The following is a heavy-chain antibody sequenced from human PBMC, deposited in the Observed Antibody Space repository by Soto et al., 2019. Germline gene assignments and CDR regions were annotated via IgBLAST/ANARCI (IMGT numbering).Heavy chain of an antibody. CDR1: GFTFDDYA. V-gene: IGHV3-9*01. D-gene: IGHD6-19*01. CDR2: ISWNSGSI. CDR3: AKDKTGYSSGWHAFDT. Sequence: EVQLVESGGGLVQPGRSLRLSCAASGFTFDDYAMHWVRQAPGKGLEWVSGISWNSGSIGYADSVKGRFTISRDNAKHSLYLKMNSVRAEDTALYYCAKDKTGYSSGWHAFDTWGQGTMVAFSS. J-gene: IGHJ3*02.